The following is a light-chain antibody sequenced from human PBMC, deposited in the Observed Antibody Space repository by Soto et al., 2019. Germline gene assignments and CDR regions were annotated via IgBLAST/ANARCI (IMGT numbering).Light chain of an antibody. Sequence: EIVMTQSPATLSVSPGERATLSCRASQSVSSKLAWYQQKPGQAPRLLIYGASTTATGIPARFSGSGSGTEFTLTISSLQSEDSVVYYCQQYNDWWTFGQGTKVDIK. CDR1: QSVSSK. V-gene: IGKV3-15*01. J-gene: IGKJ1*01. CDR3: QQYNDWWT. CDR2: GAS.